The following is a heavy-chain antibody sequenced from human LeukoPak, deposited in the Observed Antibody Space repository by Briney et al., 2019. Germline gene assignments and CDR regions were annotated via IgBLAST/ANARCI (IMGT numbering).Heavy chain of an antibody. CDR2: ISSSSGYI. J-gene: IGHJ3*02. V-gene: IGHV3-21*01. CDR3: ARGTVANRPDAFDI. Sequence: GGSLRLSCAASGFTFSSYGMNWVRQAPGKGLEWVSSISSSSGYIYYADSMEGRYTISRDNAKNSLYLQMNSLRAEDTAVYYCARGTVANRPDAFDIWGQGTMVTVSS. CDR1: GFTFSSYG. D-gene: IGHD4-23*01.